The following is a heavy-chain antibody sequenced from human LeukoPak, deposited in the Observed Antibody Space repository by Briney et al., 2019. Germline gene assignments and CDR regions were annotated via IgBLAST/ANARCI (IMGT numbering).Heavy chain of an antibody. CDR1: GYTFTSYG. CDR3: ARPRGHSGSGRSNWFAP. CDR2: ISAYNGNT. Sequence: ASVKVSCKASGYTFTSYGISWVRQAPGQGLEWMGWISAYNGNTNYAQKLQGRVTMTTDTSTSTAYMELRSLRSDDTAVYYCARPRGHSGSGRSNWFAPWGQGTLVTVSS. J-gene: IGHJ5*02. V-gene: IGHV1-18*01. D-gene: IGHD3-10*01.